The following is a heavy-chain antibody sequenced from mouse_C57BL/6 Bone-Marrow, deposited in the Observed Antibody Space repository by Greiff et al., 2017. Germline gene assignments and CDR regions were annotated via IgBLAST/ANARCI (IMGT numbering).Heavy chain of an antibody. Sequence: VQLQQPGAELVRPGSSVKLSCKASGYTFTSYWMHWVKQRPIQGLEWIGNIDPSDSETHYNQKFKDKATLTVDKSSSTAYMQLSSLTSEDSAVYYCARGGSNYVWYFDVWGTGTTVTVSS. J-gene: IGHJ1*03. D-gene: IGHD2-5*01. V-gene: IGHV1-52*01. CDR1: GYTFTSYW. CDR3: ARGGSNYVWYFDV. CDR2: IDPSDSET.